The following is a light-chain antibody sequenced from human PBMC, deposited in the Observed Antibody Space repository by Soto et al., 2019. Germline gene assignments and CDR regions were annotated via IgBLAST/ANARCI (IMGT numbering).Light chain of an antibody. Sequence: QAVVTQPRSVSGSPGQSVTISCTGTSSDVGGYNYVSWYQQHPGKAPKLMIYHVTERPSGVPDHFSGSKSGNTASLTISGLQAEDEADYYCCSYAGNHNYVFGTGTKLTVL. J-gene: IGLJ1*01. CDR3: CSYAGNHNYV. CDR1: SSDVGGYNY. V-gene: IGLV2-11*01. CDR2: HVT.